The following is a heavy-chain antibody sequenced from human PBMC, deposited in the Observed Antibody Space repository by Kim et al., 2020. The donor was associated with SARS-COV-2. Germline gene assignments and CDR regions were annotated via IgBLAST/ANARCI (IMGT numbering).Heavy chain of an antibody. V-gene: IGHV4-59*13. D-gene: IGHD3-3*01. CDR1: GGSISTYY. Sequence: SETLSLTCIVSGGSISTYYWSWIRQPPGKGLQWIGYIFHTGSTNYNPSLKNRVTISVDTSRNQFALNLSNVTAADTAIYYCARDMYMDLWRFFDPWGQGT. CDR3: ARDMYMDLWRFFDP. CDR2: IFHTGST. J-gene: IGHJ5*02.